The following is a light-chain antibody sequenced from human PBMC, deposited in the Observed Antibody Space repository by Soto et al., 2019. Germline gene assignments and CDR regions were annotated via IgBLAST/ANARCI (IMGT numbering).Light chain of an antibody. Sequence: EILLTQSPSTLSLSAGERATLSCRASQSVSSYLAWYQQKPGQAPRLLIYDASNRATGIPARFSGSGSGTDSTLTISSLEPEDFAVYYCQQRSNWPWTFGQGTKVDIK. CDR2: DAS. J-gene: IGKJ1*01. CDR3: QQRSNWPWT. CDR1: QSVSSY. V-gene: IGKV3-11*01.